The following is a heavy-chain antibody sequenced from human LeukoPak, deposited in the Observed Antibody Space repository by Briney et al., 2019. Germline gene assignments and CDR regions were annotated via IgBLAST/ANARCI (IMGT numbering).Heavy chain of an antibody. CDR3: VRTYYYDSIGYFGY. CDR1: RFTFSSYS. J-gene: IGHJ4*02. CDR2: ISSSSSYI. V-gene: IGHV3-21*01. D-gene: IGHD3-22*01. Sequence: GGSLRLFCAGSRFTFSSYSMNWVRQAPGKGLEWVSSISSSSSYIYYADSVKGRFTVSRDNAKNSLYLQMNSLGAEDTALYYCVRTYYYDSIGYFGYWGQGTLVTVSS.